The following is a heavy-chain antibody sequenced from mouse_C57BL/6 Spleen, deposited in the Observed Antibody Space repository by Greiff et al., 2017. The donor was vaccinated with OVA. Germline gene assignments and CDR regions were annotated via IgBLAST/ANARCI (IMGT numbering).Heavy chain of an antibody. J-gene: IGHJ4*01. V-gene: IGHV10-3*01. CDR2: LRSKSSNYAT. D-gene: IGHD1-1*01. CDR3: VRDLYGSSPWAMDY. Sequence: EVQRVESGGGLVQPKGSLELSCAASGFTFNTYAMHWVRQAPGKGLEWVARLRSKSSNYATYYADSVKDRFTISRDDSQSMLYLQMNNLKTEDTAMYYCVRDLYGSSPWAMDYWGQGTSVTVSS. CDR1: GFTFNTYA.